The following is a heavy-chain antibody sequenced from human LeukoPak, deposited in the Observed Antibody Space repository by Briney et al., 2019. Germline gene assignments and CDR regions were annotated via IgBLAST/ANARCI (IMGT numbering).Heavy chain of an antibody. CDR3: ARGGGYASPIGY. J-gene: IGHJ4*02. D-gene: IGHD5-12*01. V-gene: IGHV4-39*07. Sequence: SETLSLTCTVSGGSISISSYYWGWIRQPPGQGLEWIGSIYYSGSTYYNPSLKSRVTISVDTSKNQFSLKLSSVTAADTAVYYCARGGGYASPIGYWGQGALVTVSS. CDR1: GGSISISSYY. CDR2: IYYSGST.